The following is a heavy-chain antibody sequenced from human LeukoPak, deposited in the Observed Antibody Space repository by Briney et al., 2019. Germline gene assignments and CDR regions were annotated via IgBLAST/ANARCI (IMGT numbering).Heavy chain of an antibody. Sequence: GRSLRLSCAASGSTFDDYAMHWVRQAPGKGLEWVSGISWNSVTIGYADSVKGRFTISRDNAKNSLYLQMNSLRAEDTALYYCAKDFCSSTSCYSDYWGQGTLVTVSS. CDR1: GSTFDDYA. D-gene: IGHD2-2*01. CDR2: ISWNSVTI. J-gene: IGHJ4*02. V-gene: IGHV3-9*01. CDR3: AKDFCSSTSCYSDY.